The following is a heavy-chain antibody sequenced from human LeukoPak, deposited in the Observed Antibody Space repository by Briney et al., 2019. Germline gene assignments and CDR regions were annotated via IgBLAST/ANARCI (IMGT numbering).Heavy chain of an antibody. D-gene: IGHD3-9*01. CDR3: ARSTNVLRYFDWLFQTNSTGHNYYMDV. CDR2: INPNSGGT. V-gene: IGHV1-2*02. Sequence: GASVKVSCKASGYTFTGYYMHWVRQAPGQGLEWMGWINPNSGGTNYAQKLQGRVTMTTDTSTSTAYMELRSLRSDDTAVYYCARSTNVLRYFDWLFQTNSTGHNYYMDVWGKGTTVTVSS. J-gene: IGHJ6*03. CDR1: GYTFTGYY.